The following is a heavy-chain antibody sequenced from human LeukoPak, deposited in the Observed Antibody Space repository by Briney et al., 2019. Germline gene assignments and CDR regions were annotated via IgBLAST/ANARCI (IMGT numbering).Heavy chain of an antibody. Sequence: SETLSLTCTVSGGSVSSGSYYWSWIRQPPGKGLEWIGYIYYSGSTNYNPSLKSRVTIAVDTSKNQFSLKLSSVTAADTAVYYCAREEDGYNLARFDDWGQGTLVTVSS. J-gene: IGHJ4*02. V-gene: IGHV4-61*01. CDR1: GGSVSSGSYY. CDR3: AREEDGYNLARFDD. CDR2: IYYSGST. D-gene: IGHD5-24*01.